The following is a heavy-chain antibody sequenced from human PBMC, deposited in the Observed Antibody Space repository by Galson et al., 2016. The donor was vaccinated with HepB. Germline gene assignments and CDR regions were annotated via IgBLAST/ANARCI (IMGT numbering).Heavy chain of an antibody. CDR1: GGSIRNYF. CDR3: ARQTTFGVVTYFDL. CDR2: IAYNGRT. J-gene: IGHJ4*02. Sequence: ETLSLTCTISGGSIRNYFWSWIRQPPGKGLEWIGYIAYNGRTNYNPSLKSRVIISMDTSKNYFSLRLSSVAAADTAVYYCARQTTFGVVTYFDLWGQGTPVTVSS. D-gene: IGHD3-3*01. V-gene: IGHV4-59*01.